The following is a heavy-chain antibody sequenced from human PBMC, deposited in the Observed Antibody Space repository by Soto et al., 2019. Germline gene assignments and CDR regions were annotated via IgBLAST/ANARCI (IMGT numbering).Heavy chain of an antibody. J-gene: IGHJ5*02. V-gene: IGHV3-23*01. Sequence: PGGFLRLSCAASGFTFSSYAMSWVRQAPGKGLEWVSAISGSGGSTYYADSVKGRFTISRDNSKNTLYLQMNSLRAEDTAVYYCAKAKDYNNWFDPWGQGTLVTVSS. CDR1: GFTFSSYA. CDR2: ISGSGGST. D-gene: IGHD4-4*01. CDR3: AKAKDYNNWFDP.